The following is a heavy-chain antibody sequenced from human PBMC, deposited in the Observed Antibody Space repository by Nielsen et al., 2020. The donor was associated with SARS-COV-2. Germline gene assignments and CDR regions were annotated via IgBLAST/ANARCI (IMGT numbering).Heavy chain of an antibody. D-gene: IGHD1-26*01. V-gene: IGHV1-46*01. Sequence: ASVKVSCKASGYTFTGYYMHWVRQAPGQGLEWMGIINPSGGSTSYAQKFQGRVTMTRDTSTSTVYMELSSLRSEDTAVYYCARDSQWELLDYWGQGTLVTVSS. CDR3: ARDSQWELLDY. CDR2: INPSGGST. CDR1: GYTFTGYY. J-gene: IGHJ4*02.